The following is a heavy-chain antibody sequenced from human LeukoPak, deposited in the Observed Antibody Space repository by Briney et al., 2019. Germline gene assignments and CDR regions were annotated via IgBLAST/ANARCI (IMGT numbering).Heavy chain of an antibody. CDR3: AGGVTTSSFDY. V-gene: IGHV4-59*01. CDR2: IYYSGST. Sequence: PSETLSFTCTVSGGSISSYYWSWIRQPPGKGLEWIGYIYYSGSTNYNPSLKSRVTISVDTSKNQFSLKLSSVTAADTAVYYCAGGVTTSSFDYWGQGTLVTVSS. CDR1: GGSISSYY. D-gene: IGHD4-17*01. J-gene: IGHJ4*02.